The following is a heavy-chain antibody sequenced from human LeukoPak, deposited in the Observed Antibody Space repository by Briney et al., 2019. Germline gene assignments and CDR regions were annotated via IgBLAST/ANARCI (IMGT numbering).Heavy chain of an antibody. CDR3: VRDRSTTTWTRFDS. CDR1: RFSFSNFW. D-gene: IGHD1-1*01. CDR2: INEDGSEK. J-gene: IGHJ4*02. Sequence: GRSLRLSCVASRFSFSNFWMIWVRQAPGKGLEWVANINEDGSEKNYVDSVKGRFTISRDNAKNSLYLQMNSLRAEDTAVYYCVRDRSTTTWTRFDSWGQGTLVTVSS. V-gene: IGHV3-7*01.